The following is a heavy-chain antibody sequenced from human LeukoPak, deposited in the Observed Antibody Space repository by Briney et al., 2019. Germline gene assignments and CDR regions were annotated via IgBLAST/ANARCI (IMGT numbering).Heavy chain of an antibody. J-gene: IGHJ4*02. D-gene: IGHD6-19*01. V-gene: IGHV3-23*01. CDR2: ISGSGGST. CDR3: AKHPEIAVADTFDY. Sequence: GGSLRLSCAASGFTFSSYAMSWVRQAPGKGLEWVSAISGSGGSTYYADSVKGRFTISRHNSKNTRYLQMNSLRAEDTAVYYCAKHPEIAVADTFDYWGQGTLVTVSS. CDR1: GFTFSSYA.